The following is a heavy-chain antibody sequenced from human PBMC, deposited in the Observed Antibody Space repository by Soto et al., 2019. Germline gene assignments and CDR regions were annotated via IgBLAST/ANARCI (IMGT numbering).Heavy chain of an antibody. CDR2: IYYSGST. J-gene: IGHJ4*02. CDR1: GGSISSYY. V-gene: IGHV4-59*06. CDR3: ARVSLSYGDYVGIDY. D-gene: IGHD4-17*01. Sequence: PSETLSLTCTVAGGSISSYYWSWIRPPPGKGLEWIGYIYYSGSTYYNPSLKSRVTISVDTSKNQFSLKLSSVTAADTAVYYCARVSLSYGDYVGIDYWGQGTLVTVSS.